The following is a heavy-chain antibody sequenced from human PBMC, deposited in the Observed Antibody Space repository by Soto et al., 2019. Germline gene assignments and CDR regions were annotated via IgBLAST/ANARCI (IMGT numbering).Heavy chain of an antibody. CDR2: IYYSGST. D-gene: IGHD2-15*01. CDR3: ARGSGVAATHYYYYYMDV. J-gene: IGHJ6*03. V-gene: IGHV4-59*01. CDR1: GGSISSYY. Sequence: SETLSLTCTVSGGSISSYYWSWIRQPPGKGLEWIGYIYYSGSTNYNPSLKSRVTISVDTSKNQFSLKLSSVTAADTAVYYCARGSGVAATHYYYYYMDVWGKGTTVTAS.